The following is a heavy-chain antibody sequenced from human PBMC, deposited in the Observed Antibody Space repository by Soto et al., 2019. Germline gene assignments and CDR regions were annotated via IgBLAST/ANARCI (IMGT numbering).Heavy chain of an antibody. J-gene: IGHJ4*02. Sequence: EVQLLESGGDLVQPGGSLRLSCASSGFTFSNHAMNWVRQAPGKGLVWVSTISDSGSTYYADSVKGRFTISRDNSKNTPYLQMNSLRAEDTAVYYCARDPGGHYCTSTSCLYFFDHWGQGTLVIVSS. CDR3: ARDPGGHYCTSTSCLYFFDH. V-gene: IGHV3-23*01. CDR1: GFTFSNHA. D-gene: IGHD2-2*01. CDR2: ISDSGST.